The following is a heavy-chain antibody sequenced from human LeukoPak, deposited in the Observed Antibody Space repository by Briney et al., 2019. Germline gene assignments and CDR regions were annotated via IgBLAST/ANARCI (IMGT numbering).Heavy chain of an antibody. CDR1: GGSLSRYY. D-gene: IGHD2-15*01. Sequence: SETLSLSCNVSGGSLSRYYWSLIRQPPGKGLEWIGYIYYSGSTNYNPSLKSRVTISVDTSKNQFSLKLSSVTAADTAVYYCAREGYCSGGSCYSSYFDYWGQGTLVTVSS. CDR2: IYYSGST. CDR3: AREGYCSGGSCYSSYFDY. V-gene: IGHV4-59*01. J-gene: IGHJ4*02.